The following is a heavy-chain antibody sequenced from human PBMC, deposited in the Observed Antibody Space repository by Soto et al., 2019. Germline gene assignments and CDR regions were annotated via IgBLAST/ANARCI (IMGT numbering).Heavy chain of an antibody. D-gene: IGHD1-1*01. Sequence: GGSLRLSCAASGFTFSDHYMSWIRQAPGKGLEWIGYSSNSGSFTRYADSVKGRFSISRDNAKNSLYLQINSLRGDDTAIYYCVRSGDNYNLLDYWGQGTPVTVSS. CDR3: VRSGDNYNLLDY. CDR2: SSNSGSFT. V-gene: IGHV3-11*06. CDR1: GFTFSDHY. J-gene: IGHJ4*02.